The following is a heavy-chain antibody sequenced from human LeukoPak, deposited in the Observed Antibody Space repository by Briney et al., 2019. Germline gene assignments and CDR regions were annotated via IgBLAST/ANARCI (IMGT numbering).Heavy chain of an antibody. Sequence: GGSLRLSCVASGFTFSTYGMSWVRQAPGKGLEWVSSIDSSGGYMFYADSVKGRFIISRDNAKDSLCLQMNSLRVEDTAVYYCLRGDRRDYWGQGTLVTVSS. CDR3: LRGDRRDY. J-gene: IGHJ4*02. V-gene: IGHV3-21*06. CDR2: IDSSGGYM. CDR1: GFTFSTYG.